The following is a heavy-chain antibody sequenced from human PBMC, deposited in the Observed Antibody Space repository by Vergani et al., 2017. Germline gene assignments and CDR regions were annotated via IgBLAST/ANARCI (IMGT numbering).Heavy chain of an antibody. Sequence: QVQLQESGPGLVKPSETLSFTCSASGGSTSGYYWSCIRQPPAKELECIGYMYHSGSTNYNPSLETRVTISGDTSKNQFSLKLNSVTAADTAVYYCGRVADFYGLGSRLLDLWGQGILVTVSS. CDR1: GGSTSGYY. J-gene: IGHJ5*02. CDR3: GRVADFYGLGSRLLDL. D-gene: IGHD3-10*01. CDR2: MYHSGST. V-gene: IGHV4-59*01.